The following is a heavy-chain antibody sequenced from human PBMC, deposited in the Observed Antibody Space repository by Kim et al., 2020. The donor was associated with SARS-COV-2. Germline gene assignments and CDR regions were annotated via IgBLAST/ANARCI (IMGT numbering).Heavy chain of an antibody. CDR3: ARDGSMGATEAFDI. D-gene: IGHD1-26*01. V-gene: IGHV1-18*01. Sequence: AQKLQGRVTRTTDTSPSTAYMELRSLRSDDTAVYYCARDGSMGATEAFDIWGQGTMVTVSS. J-gene: IGHJ3*02.